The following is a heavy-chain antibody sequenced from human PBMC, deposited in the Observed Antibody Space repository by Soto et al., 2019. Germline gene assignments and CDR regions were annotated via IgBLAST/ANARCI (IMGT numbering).Heavy chain of an antibody. Sequence: QVQLVQSGAEVKKPGSSVKVSCKASGGTFSSYAISWVRQAPGQGLEWMGGIIPIFGTANYAQKFQGRVTITADESTSTAYMELSSLRSEDTAVYYCARDQKGLRISHYYYYYGMDVWGQGTTVTVSS. CDR1: GGTFSSYA. CDR2: IIPIFGTA. CDR3: ARDQKGLRISHYYYYYGMDV. J-gene: IGHJ6*02. D-gene: IGHD4-17*01. V-gene: IGHV1-69*01.